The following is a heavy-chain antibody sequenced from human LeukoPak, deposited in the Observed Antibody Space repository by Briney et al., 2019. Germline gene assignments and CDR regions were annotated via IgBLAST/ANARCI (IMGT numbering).Heavy chain of an antibody. J-gene: IGHJ6*04. CDR2: IWYDGSNK. D-gene: IGHD3-9*01. Sequence: GRSLRLSCAASGFTFSSYGMHWVRQAPGKGLEWVAVIWYDGSNKYYADSVKGRFTISRDNSKNTLYLQMNSLRAEDTAVYYCAGDRQVYYDILTGSTYYYYGMDVWGKGTTVTVSS. CDR3: AGDRQVYYDILTGSTYYYYGMDV. CDR1: GFTFSSYG. V-gene: IGHV3-33*01.